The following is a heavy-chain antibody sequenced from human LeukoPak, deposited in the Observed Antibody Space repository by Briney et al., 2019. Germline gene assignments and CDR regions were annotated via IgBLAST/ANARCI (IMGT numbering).Heavy chain of an antibody. CDR3: VKDIMGSTDYYYGLDV. Sequence: HTGWALRLSCSASGFSFSNYDMHWVRQAPGKGLEYVSPIRSNGGSTYYADSVKGRLTISRDNSKNTLYLHMSSLRPEDTAVYFCVKDIMGSTDYYYGLDVWGQGTTVTVSS. CDR2: IRSNGGST. CDR1: GFSFSNYD. V-gene: IGHV3-64D*09. J-gene: IGHJ6*02. D-gene: IGHD3-10*01.